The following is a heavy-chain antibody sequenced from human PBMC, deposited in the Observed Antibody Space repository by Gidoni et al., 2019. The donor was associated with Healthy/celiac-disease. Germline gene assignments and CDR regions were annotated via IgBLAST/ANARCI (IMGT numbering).Heavy chain of an antibody. CDR2: ISSSSSTI. CDR3: ARNWGIAVAGPDDY. V-gene: IGHV3-48*02. CDR1: GFTFRSYS. Sequence: VQLVESVGGLVQPVGSLRLSFAASGFTFRSYSMNLVRQSPGKGLEWVSYISSSSSTIYYADSVKGRFTISRDNAKNSLYLQMNSLRDEDTAVYYCARNWGIAVAGPDDYWGQGTLVTVSS. J-gene: IGHJ4*02. D-gene: IGHD6-19*01.